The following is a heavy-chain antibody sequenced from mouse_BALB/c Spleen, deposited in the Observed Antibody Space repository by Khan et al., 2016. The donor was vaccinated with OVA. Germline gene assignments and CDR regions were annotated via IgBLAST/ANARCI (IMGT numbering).Heavy chain of an antibody. CDR1: GFLLTSYG. Sequence: QVQLKQSGPGLVAPSQSLSITCTVSGFLLTSYGVHWVRQTSGQGLEWLGVIWAGGSSNYNSALLSRLSTSKDNSKSQGFLKMNSLTADNTARYYCARLEDIWGQGTTRTVSS. V-gene: IGHV2-9*02. D-gene: IGHD1-3*01. CDR3: ARLEDI. J-gene: IGHJ2*01. CDR2: IWAGGSS.